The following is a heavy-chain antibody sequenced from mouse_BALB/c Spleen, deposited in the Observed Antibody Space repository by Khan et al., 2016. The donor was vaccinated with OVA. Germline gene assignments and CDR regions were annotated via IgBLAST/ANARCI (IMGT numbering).Heavy chain of an antibody. CDR1: GYTFTNYG. Sequence: QIQLVQSGPELKKPGETVKISCKASGYTFTNYGMNWVKQAPGKGLKWMGWINTYTGEPTYTDDFKGRFAFSLETSASTAYWQINNLKNEDMATYFGARGASYWYFDVWGAGTTVTVSS. CDR3: ARGASYWYFDV. V-gene: IGHV9-1*02. CDR2: INTYTGEP. J-gene: IGHJ1*01.